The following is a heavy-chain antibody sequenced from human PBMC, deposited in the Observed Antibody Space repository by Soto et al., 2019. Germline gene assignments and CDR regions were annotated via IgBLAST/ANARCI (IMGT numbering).Heavy chain of an antibody. CDR2: ISSSGGAL. Sequence: GGSLRLSCTASGFTFISYSMNWVRQAPGKGLEWVAYISSSGGALYYADSVKGRFTISRDNAMNSLYLQMNSLRDEDTAVYYCARDHGDYPDNWGQGTLVTVSS. V-gene: IGHV3-48*02. CDR3: ARDHGDYPDN. D-gene: IGHD4-17*01. CDR1: GFTFISYS. J-gene: IGHJ4*02.